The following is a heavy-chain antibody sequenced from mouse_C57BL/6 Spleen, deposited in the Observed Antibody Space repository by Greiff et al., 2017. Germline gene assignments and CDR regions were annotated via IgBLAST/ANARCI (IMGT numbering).Heavy chain of an antibody. CDR2: ISYDGSN. CDR1: GYSITSGYY. CDR3: ARGGGMTTVDWYFDV. V-gene: IGHV3-6*01. J-gene: IGHJ1*03. Sequence: DVQLQESGPGLVKPSQSLSLTCSVTGYSITSGYYWNWIRQFPGNKLEWMGYISYDGSNNYNPSLKNRISITRDTSKNQFFLKLNSVTTEDTATYYCARGGGMTTVDWYFDVWGTGTTVTVSS. D-gene: IGHD1-1*01.